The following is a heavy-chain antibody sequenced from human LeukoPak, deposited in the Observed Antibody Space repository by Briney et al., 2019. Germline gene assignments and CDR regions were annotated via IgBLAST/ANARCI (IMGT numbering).Heavy chain of an antibody. Sequence: SQTLSLTCTVSGGSISSGSYYWSWIRQPAGKGLEWIGRIYTSGSTNHNPSLKSRVTISVDTSKNQFSLKLSSVTAADTAVYYCASTYGSGGYYYYYMDVWGKGTTVTVSS. CDR2: IYTSGST. CDR1: GGSISSGSYY. J-gene: IGHJ6*03. V-gene: IGHV4-61*02. CDR3: ASTYGSGGYYYYYMDV. D-gene: IGHD3-10*01.